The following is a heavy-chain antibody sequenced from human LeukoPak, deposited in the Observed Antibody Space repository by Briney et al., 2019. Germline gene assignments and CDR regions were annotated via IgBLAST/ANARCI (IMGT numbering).Heavy chain of an antibody. CDR2: VNQDGREK. Sequence: GGSLRLSCAVSGFTFSSYSMTWVRQAPGKGLQWVANVNQDGREKYYMDSMKGRLNISRDNTENSVFLQLTSLRPEDTGIYFCAKGRDYGDYWGQGTLVAVSS. J-gene: IGHJ4*02. CDR3: AKGRDYGDY. CDR1: GFTFSSYS. V-gene: IGHV3-7*01.